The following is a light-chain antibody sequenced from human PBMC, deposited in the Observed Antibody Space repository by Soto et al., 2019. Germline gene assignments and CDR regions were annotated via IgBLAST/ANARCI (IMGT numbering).Light chain of an antibody. V-gene: IGKV3-15*01. CDR2: GIS. Sequence: VLTQSPATLSVSPGERATLSCKSSQAVRTDLAWYQQKPGQAPRLLIFGISTRATGVAARFSGGGSGTEFTLTINNLQSEDFAPYYCQQYDNRPPTITFGPGTKVDMK. CDR1: QAVRTD. CDR3: QQYDNRPPTIT. J-gene: IGKJ3*01.